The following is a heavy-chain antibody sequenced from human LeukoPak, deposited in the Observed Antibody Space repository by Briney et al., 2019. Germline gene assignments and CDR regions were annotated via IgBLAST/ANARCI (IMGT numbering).Heavy chain of an antibody. V-gene: IGHV3-21*01. D-gene: IGHD4-11*01. J-gene: IGHJ4*02. Sequence: GGSLRLSCAASEFTFSSYSMNWVRQTPGKGLEWVSSTSSSSSYKYYADSVKGRFTISRDNAKNSLYLQMNSLRAEDTAVYYCARDWTTVGPFDYWGQGTLVTVSS. CDR3: ARDWTTVGPFDY. CDR2: TSSSSSYK. CDR1: EFTFSSYS.